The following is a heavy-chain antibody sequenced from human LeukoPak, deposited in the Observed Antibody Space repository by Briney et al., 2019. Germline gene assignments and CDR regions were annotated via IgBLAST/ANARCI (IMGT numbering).Heavy chain of an antibody. CDR2: VNSDGSAT. Sequence: GGSLRLSCAASGFIFTKYWMHWVRQAPGKGLVWVSHVNSDGSATSYADSVKGRFTISRDNAKNTVYLHMNSLRVEDTAVYYCTSFYETNWGQGTLVAVSS. V-gene: IGHV3-74*01. J-gene: IGHJ4*02. CDR1: GFIFTKYW. D-gene: IGHD2/OR15-2a*01. CDR3: TSFYETN.